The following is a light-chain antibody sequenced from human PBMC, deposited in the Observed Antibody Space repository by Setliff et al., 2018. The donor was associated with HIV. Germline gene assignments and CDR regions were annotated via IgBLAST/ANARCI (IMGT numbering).Light chain of an antibody. CDR1: SSDVDAYDY. V-gene: IGLV2-11*01. Sequence: QSALTQPASVSGSPGQSITISCTGTSSDVDAYDYVSWYQHHPGKAPKLLIYDVSERPSGVPDRFSGSKSANTASLTISGLQAEDEADYYCCSYAGSYTFYVFGTGTKVTVL. CDR2: DVS. J-gene: IGLJ1*01. CDR3: CSYAGSYTFYV.